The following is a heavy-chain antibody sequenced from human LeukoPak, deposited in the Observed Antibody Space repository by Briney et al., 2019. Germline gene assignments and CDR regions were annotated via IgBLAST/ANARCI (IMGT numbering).Heavy chain of an antibody. Sequence: GGSLRLSCAASGFTFENYWMTWVRQAPGKGLEWVATIKGDGSEKFHVDSVKGRITFSRDNANNSLSLQMNSLRVEDTAVYYCARDRSYYGDAFDVWGQGTKVTVSS. CDR2: IKGDGSEK. CDR3: ARDRSYYGDAFDV. CDR1: GFTFENYW. D-gene: IGHD1-26*01. J-gene: IGHJ3*01. V-gene: IGHV3-7*01.